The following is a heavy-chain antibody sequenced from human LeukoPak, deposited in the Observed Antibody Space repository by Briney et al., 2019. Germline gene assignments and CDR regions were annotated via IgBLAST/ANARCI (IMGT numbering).Heavy chain of an antibody. CDR3: VRGMVGSSWMYNWFDP. CDR1: GFTFSTSS. CDR2: ISGSGTYI. D-gene: IGHD6-13*01. Sequence: GGSLRLSCAASGFTFSTSSMNWVRQAPGRGLEWVSFISGSGTYIWYADSVKGRFTSSRDNAENSLYLQMNSLRAEDTAVYYCVRGMVGSSWMYNWFDPWGQGTLVTVS. V-gene: IGHV3-21*01. J-gene: IGHJ5*02.